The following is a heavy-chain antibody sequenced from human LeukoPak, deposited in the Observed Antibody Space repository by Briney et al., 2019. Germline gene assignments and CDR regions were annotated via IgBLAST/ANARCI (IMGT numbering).Heavy chain of an antibody. CDR3: LRDYRATAV. CDR2: IGIVGDT. CDR1: GFTVSEYD. J-gene: IGHJ6*02. V-gene: IGHV3-13*01. Sequence: PGGSLRLSCAASGFTVSEYDMHWVRQATGKGLEWVSAIGIVGDTYYVGSVKGRFTMSRDNASNQVHLQMNSLRDGDTGVYYCLRDYRATAVCGQGTTVIVSS. D-gene: IGHD3-16*02.